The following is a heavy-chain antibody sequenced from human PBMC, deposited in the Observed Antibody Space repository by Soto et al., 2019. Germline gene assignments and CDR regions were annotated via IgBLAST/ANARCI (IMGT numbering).Heavy chain of an antibody. J-gene: IGHJ4*02. Sequence: SETLSLSCTVSGGSISSYYWSWIRQPPGKGLEWIGYIYYSGSTNYNPSLKSRVTISVDTSKNQFSLKLCSVTAADTAVYYCARVKGTGDYDYWGQGTLVTVSS. D-gene: IGHD1-1*01. CDR3: ARVKGTGDYDY. CDR2: IYYSGST. CDR1: GGSISSYY. V-gene: IGHV4-59*01.